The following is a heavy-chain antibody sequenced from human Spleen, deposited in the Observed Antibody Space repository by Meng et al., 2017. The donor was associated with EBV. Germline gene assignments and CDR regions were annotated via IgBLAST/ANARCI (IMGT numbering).Heavy chain of an antibody. CDR2: IYYSGTT. CDR3: AKFALYGYYYFEY. Sequence: QLPLKESAPGLLKPSHTLSRTCSVSSDSINSGGYDRSWIRQPLGKGLEWIGYIYYSGTTYYNPSLKRRVTISVDTSKNQFSLKLSSVTAADTAVYYCAKFALYGYYYFEYWGQGTLVTVSS. V-gene: IGHV4-30-4*01. CDR1: SDSINSGGYD. D-gene: IGHD3-16*02. J-gene: IGHJ4*02.